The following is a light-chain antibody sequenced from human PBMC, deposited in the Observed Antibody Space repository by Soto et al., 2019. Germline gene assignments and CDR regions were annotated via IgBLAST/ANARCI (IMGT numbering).Light chain of an antibody. CDR1: QSITSE. CDR2: GAS. Sequence: EIVMTQSPATLSLSPGERAALSCRASQSITSELAWYQQKPGQPPRLLISGASTRATGVPARFTGSESGSEVTLTISGLQSEDFAVYYCQQGHNWPLTFGQGTRLEI. V-gene: IGKV3-15*01. CDR3: QQGHNWPLT. J-gene: IGKJ2*01.